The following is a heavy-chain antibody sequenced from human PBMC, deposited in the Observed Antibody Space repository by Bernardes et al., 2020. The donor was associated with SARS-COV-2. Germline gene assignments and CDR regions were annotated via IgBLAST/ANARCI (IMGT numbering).Heavy chain of an antibody. V-gene: IGHV4-59*01. Sequence: SETLPLTCTVSGGSISSYYWSWIRQPPGKGLEWIGYIYYSGSTNYNPSLKSRVTISVDTSKNQFSLKLSSVTAADTAVYYCARVLRYFDWLSAHYYYGMDVWGQGTTVTVSS. CDR3: ARVLRYFDWLSAHYYYGMDV. D-gene: IGHD3-9*01. J-gene: IGHJ6*02. CDR1: GGSISSYY. CDR2: IYYSGST.